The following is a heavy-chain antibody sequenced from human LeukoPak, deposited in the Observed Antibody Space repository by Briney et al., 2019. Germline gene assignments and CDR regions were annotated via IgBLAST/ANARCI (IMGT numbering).Heavy chain of an antibody. CDR3: ASYVVVSAMDYFDY. J-gene: IGHJ4*02. Sequence: GASVKVSCKASGYTFTGYYMHWVRQAPGQGLEWMGWINPNSGGTNYAHKFQGRVTMTRDTSISTTYMELSRLRSDDTAVYYCASYVVVSAMDYFDYWGQGTLVTVSS. CDR1: GYTFTGYY. V-gene: IGHV1-2*07. D-gene: IGHD2-21*01. CDR2: INPNSGGT.